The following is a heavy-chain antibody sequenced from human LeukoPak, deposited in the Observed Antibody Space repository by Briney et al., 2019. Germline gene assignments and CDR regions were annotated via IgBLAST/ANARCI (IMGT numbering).Heavy chain of an antibody. CDR2: IKQDGSEK. CDR1: GFTFSSYS. CDR3: AGVRWVAVAGSYYFDY. D-gene: IGHD6-19*01. Sequence: GGSLRLSCAASGFTFSSYSMNWVRQAPGKGLEWVANIKQDGSEKYYVDSVKGRFTISRDNAKNSLYLQMNSLRAEDTAVYYCAGVRWVAVAGSYYFDYWGQGTLVTVSS. V-gene: IGHV3-7*01. J-gene: IGHJ4*02.